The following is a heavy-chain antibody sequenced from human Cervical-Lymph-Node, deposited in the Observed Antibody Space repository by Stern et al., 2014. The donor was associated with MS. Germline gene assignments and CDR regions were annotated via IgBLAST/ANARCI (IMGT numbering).Heavy chain of an antibody. CDR1: GGTFSSSDA. V-gene: IGHV1-69*06. Sequence: VQLVESGAEVKKPGSTVTVSCTASGGTFSSSDAVTWLLQHPGQGLQGWGGLIPMLGPPIYAQKCQGRVTITADTSSSTTYMELSSLKSEDPAVYYCAGGIVSHRSSSTNRAAATLHNLFDLWGQGTQVTVSP. CDR2: LIPMLGPP. CDR3: AGGIVSHRSSSTNRAAATLHNLFDL. J-gene: IGHJ5*02. D-gene: IGHD3-16*02.